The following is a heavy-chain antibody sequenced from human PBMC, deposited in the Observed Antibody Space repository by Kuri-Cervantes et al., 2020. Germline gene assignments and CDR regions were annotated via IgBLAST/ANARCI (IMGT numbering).Heavy chain of an antibody. J-gene: IGHJ4*02. CDR3: AKELYSYGLAY. V-gene: IGHV3-43*01. CDR2: ISWDGGST. D-gene: IGHD5-18*01. Sequence: GESLKISCAASGFTFSSYGMHWVRQAPGKGLEWVSLISWDGGSTYYADSVKGRFTISRDNSKNSLYLQMNSLRTEDTALYYCAKELYSYGLAYWGQGTLVTVSS. CDR1: GFTFSSYG.